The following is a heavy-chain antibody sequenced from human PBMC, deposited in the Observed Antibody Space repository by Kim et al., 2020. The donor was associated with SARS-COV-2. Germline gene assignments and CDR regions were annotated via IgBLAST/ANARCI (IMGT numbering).Heavy chain of an antibody. CDR1: GYTLTELS. Sequence: ASVKVSCKVSGYTLTELSMHWVRQAPGKGLEWMGGFDPEDGETIYAQKFQGRVTMTEDTSTDTAYMELSSLRSEDTAVYYCATQSPTIFGVVIILGGLNRGSWYFDLWGRGTLVTVSS. D-gene: IGHD3-3*01. CDR2: FDPEDGET. CDR3: ATQSPTIFGVVIILGGLNRGSWYFDL. J-gene: IGHJ2*01. V-gene: IGHV1-24*01.